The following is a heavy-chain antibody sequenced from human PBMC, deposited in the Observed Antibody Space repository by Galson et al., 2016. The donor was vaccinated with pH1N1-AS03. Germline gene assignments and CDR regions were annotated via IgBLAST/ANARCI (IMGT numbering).Heavy chain of an antibody. J-gene: IGHJ4*02. CDR2: ISASGGTT. V-gene: IGHV3-23*01. CDR3: VKEGLAAATLDD. CDR1: GFSFSSYT. D-gene: IGHD6-13*01. Sequence: SLRLSCAASGFSFSSYTMSWVRQAPGKGLEWVSGISASGGTTYYADSVKGRFTISRDNSMDTLDLQMSSLRDEDTAVYYCVKEGLAAATLDDWGQGTLVIVSS.